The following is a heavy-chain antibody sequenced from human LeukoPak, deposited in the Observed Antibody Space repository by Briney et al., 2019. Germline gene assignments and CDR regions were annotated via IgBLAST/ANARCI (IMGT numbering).Heavy chain of an antibody. CDR2: ISGSGGST. D-gene: IGHD2-21*02. J-gene: IGHJ4*02. CDR3: AKDNDRIVVVTAIAY. V-gene: IGHV3-23*01. Sequence: GGSLRLSCAASGFTFSSYAMSWVRQAPGKGLEWVSAISGSGGSTYYADSVKGRFTISRDNSKNTLYLQMNSLRAEDTAVYYCAKDNDRIVVVTAIAYWGQGTLVTVSS. CDR1: GFTFSSYA.